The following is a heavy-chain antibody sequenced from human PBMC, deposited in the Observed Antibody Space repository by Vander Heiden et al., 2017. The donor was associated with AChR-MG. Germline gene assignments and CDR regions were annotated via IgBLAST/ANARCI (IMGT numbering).Heavy chain of an antibody. J-gene: IGHJ3*02. CDR1: GDSVSSYSAA. Sequence: QSQLQQSGSGLVRRSQTLSLTCAIPGDSVSSYSAACACIRQSPARGLEWLGRTYYRSKWYNEDALSVKSRITSRADTSKNQFTLKRNAVTPEDTAIYYCTRGAGGFDIWGQGTMVTVSS. CDR3: TRGAGGFDI. D-gene: IGHD2-15*01. V-gene: IGHV6-1*01. CDR2: TYYRSKWYN.